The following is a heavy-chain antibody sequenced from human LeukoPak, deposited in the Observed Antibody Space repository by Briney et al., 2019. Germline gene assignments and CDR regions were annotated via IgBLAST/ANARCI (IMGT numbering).Heavy chain of an antibody. Sequence: GGSLRLSCAASGFTFSSHWMSWVRQAPGKGPEWVANIKQDGTEIYYVDSVKGRFTISRDNARNSLYLQMNSLRDEDTALYYCARDKVVGATFFDYWGQGTLVTVSS. V-gene: IGHV3-7*01. D-gene: IGHD1-26*01. CDR3: ARDKVVGATFFDY. CDR1: GFTFSSHW. J-gene: IGHJ4*02. CDR2: IKQDGTEI.